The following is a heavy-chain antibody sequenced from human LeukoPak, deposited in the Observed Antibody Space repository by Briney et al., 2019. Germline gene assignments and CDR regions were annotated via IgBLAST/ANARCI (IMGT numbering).Heavy chain of an antibody. D-gene: IGHD4-11*01. CDR1: GGSISSYY. Sequence: SETLSLTCTVSGGSISSYYWSWLRQPPGKGLEWIGYIYYSGSTNYNPSLKSRVTISVDTSKNQFSLKLSSVTAADTAVYYCARGFPDYTNSAYYYYYMDVWGKGTTVTVSS. CDR3: ARGFPDYTNSAYYYYYMDV. J-gene: IGHJ6*03. V-gene: IGHV4-59*08. CDR2: IYYSGST.